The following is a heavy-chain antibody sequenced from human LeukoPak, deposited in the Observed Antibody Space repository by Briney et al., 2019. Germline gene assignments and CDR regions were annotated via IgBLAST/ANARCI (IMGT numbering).Heavy chain of an antibody. CDR3: AKEGWLRSFDY. CDR1: GFTFSSYA. J-gene: IGHJ4*02. CDR2: ISGSGGSA. Sequence: GGSLRLSCAASGFTFSSYAMIWVRQAPGKGLEWVSAISGSGGSAYYADSVKGRFTISRDNSKNTLYLQMNSLRAEVTAVYYCAKEGWLRSFDYWGQGTLVTVSS. V-gene: IGHV3-23*01. D-gene: IGHD5-12*01.